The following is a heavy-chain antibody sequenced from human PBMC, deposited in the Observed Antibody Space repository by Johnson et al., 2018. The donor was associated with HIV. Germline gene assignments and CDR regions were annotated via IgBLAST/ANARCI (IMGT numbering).Heavy chain of an antibody. CDR2: INSDGGST. CDR1: GFTVSSNY. J-gene: IGHJ3*02. V-gene: IGHV3-74*01. CDR3: AREGPSERAGFDI. Sequence: VQLVESGGGLIQPGGSLRLSCAASGFTVSSNYMSWVRQAPGKGLVWVARINSDGGSTSYVDSVKGRFTISRDNARNTLYLQMNSLRADDTAVYYCAREGPSERAGFDIWGQGTMVTVSS.